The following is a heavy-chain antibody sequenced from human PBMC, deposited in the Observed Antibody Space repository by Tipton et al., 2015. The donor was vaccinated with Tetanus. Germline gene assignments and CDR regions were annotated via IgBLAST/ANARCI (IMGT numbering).Heavy chain of an antibody. V-gene: IGHV3-7*01. Sequence: SLRLSCVASGFTFSSYWMNWVRQAPGKGLEWVANMKQDGSEKYYVDSVRGRFTVSRDNAKNSLYLQMNSLRAEDTAVYYCARAWDGVVPQYCFCGLGVWGQGTTVTVPS. CDR1: GFTFSSYW. D-gene: IGHD2-2*01. CDR2: MKQDGSEK. CDR3: ARAWDGVVPQYCFCGLGV. J-gene: IGHJ6*02.